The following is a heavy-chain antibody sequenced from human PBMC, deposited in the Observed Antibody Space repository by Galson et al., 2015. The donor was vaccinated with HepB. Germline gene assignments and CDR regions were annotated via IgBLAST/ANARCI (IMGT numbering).Heavy chain of an antibody. J-gene: IGHJ4*02. V-gene: IGHV3-21*06. Sequence: SLRLSCVGSGFDFVRTTMNWVRRTPGKGLEWVSSITKTSNTIYYRDSVKGRFTISRDNAKNSLYLQMNSLRGDDTGVYYCVRDGGFDYFWGTYSGAYFESWGQGTLVTVSS. D-gene: IGHD3-16*01. CDR2: ITKTSNTI. CDR3: VRDGGFDYFWGTYSGAYFES. CDR1: GFDFVRTT.